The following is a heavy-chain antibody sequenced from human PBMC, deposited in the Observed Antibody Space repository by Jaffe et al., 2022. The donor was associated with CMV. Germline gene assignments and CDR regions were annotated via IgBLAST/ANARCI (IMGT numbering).Heavy chain of an antibody. CDR2: IYSGGST. Sequence: EVQLVETGGGLIQPGGSLRLSCAASGFTVSSNYMSWVRQAPGKGLEWVSVIYSGGSTYYADSVKGRFTISRDNSKNTLYLQMNSLRAEDTAVYYCARVFGAAARPRYFDYWGQGTLVTVSS. J-gene: IGHJ4*02. D-gene: IGHD6-6*01. CDR3: ARVFGAAARPRYFDY. CDR1: GFTVSSNY. V-gene: IGHV3-53*02.